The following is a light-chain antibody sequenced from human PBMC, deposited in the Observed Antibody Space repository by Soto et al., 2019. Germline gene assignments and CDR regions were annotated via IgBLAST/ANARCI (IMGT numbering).Light chain of an antibody. V-gene: IGKV3-15*01. Sequence: ERVMTQSPATLSVSPGERATLSCRASHSVTTDLAWYQQKPGRAPRLLIYGASTRATGIPARFSGSGSGTEFTLTISSLQSEDSAVYYCQQYYNWPTFGQGTKVDIK. CDR2: GAS. CDR3: QQYYNWPT. J-gene: IGKJ1*01. CDR1: HSVTTD.